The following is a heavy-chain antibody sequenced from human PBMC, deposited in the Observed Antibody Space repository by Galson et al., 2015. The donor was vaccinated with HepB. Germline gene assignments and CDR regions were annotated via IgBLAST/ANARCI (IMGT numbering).Heavy chain of an antibody. V-gene: IGHV3-7*01. J-gene: IGHJ3*02. D-gene: IGHD3-22*01. CDR2: IKQDGSDK. Sequence: SLRLSCAASGFSFSNSWMSWVRQAPGKGLEWVANIKQDGSDKNYMDSVKGRFTISRDNAKNSLFLQMNSLRAEDTALYYCAKTKYYYDSSGYYLLAFDIWGQGTMVTVSS. CDR1: GFSFSNSW. CDR3: AKTKYYYDSSGYYLLAFDI.